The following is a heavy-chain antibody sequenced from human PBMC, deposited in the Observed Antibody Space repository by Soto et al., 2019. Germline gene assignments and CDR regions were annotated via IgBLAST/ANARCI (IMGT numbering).Heavy chain of an antibody. CDR1: GLTISGKKY. Sequence: DVQLVESGGGLIQPGESLRLSCAAFGLTISGKKYVAWVRQAPGKGLEWVSALYDVDGSFYADSVTGRFTTSSDSSKTTVYLQMNELRPDDTAVYYCATWHEREHPFDVWGQETTVTISS. D-gene: IGHD1-1*01. CDR2: LYDVDGS. V-gene: IGHV3-53*01. J-gene: IGHJ3*01. CDR3: ATWHEREHPFDV.